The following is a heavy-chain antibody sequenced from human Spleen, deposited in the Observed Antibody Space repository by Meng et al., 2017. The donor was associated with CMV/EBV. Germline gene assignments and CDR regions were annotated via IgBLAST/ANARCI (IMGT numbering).Heavy chain of an antibody. Sequence: LRLSCVASGFTITNAWMTWVRQAPGKGLEWVGRIKRKIDGETSDFAAPVKGRFTFSRDDSKNMAWLQMNSLKTEDTAVYYCTTDSSFCWGQETLVTVSS. CDR1: GFTITNAW. CDR3: TTDSSFC. D-gene: IGHD2-2*01. V-gene: IGHV3-15*01. J-gene: IGHJ1*01. CDR2: IKRKIDGETS.